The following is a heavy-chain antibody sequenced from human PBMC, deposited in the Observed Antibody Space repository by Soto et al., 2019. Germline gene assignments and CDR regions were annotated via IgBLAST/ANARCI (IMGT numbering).Heavy chain of an antibody. CDR3: VREHDIESGVVSHYYYYYGMDV. J-gene: IGHJ6*02. CDR1: GYTFTSYY. D-gene: IGHD3-9*01. Sequence: ASVKVSCKASGYTFTSYYMHCVRQAPGQMLEWMGIINPSGGSTSYAQKFQGRVTMTRDTSTSTVYMELSSLRSEDTAVYYCVREHDIESGVVSHYYYYYGMDVWGQGTTVTVSS. CDR2: INPSGGST. V-gene: IGHV1-46*01.